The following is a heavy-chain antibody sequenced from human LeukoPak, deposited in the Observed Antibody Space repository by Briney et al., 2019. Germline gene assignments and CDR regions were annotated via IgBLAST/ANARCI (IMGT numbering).Heavy chain of an antibody. D-gene: IGHD5-18*01. CDR2: ISGSGGST. CDR3: AKDRESYSYGSVPFDY. J-gene: IGHJ4*02. Sequence: GGSLRLSCAASGFTFSSYAMSWVRQAPGKGLEWVPAISGSGGSTYYADSVKGRFTISRDNSKNTLYLQMNSLRAEDTAVYYCAKDRESYSYGSVPFDYWGQGTLVTVSS. CDR1: GFTFSSYA. V-gene: IGHV3-23*01.